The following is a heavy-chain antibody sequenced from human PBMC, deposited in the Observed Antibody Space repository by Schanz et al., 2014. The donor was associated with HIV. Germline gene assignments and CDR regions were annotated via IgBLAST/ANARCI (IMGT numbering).Heavy chain of an antibody. D-gene: IGHD2-15*01. CDR3: ARVNKDIGGYYFDY. CDR2: IIPIFGTA. J-gene: IGHJ4*02. Sequence: QVQLVQSGAEVRKPGSSVKVSCKASGGTFSTYAISWVRQAPGQGLEWMGGIIPIFGTAKYAQKFQDRVTITADESTRTAYMELTNLRSGDTAVYYCARVNKDIGGYYFDYWGQGTLVTVSS. CDR1: GGTFSTYA. V-gene: IGHV1-69*01.